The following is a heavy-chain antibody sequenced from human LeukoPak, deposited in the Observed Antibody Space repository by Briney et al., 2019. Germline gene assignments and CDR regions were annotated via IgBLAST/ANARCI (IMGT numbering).Heavy chain of an antibody. V-gene: IGHV4-34*01. Sequence: KPSETLSLTCAVYSGSFSGYYWSWIRQPPGKGLEWVGEINHSGSTNYNPSFKSRVTISVDTSKNQFSLKLSSVTAADTAVYYCARGAYYYDTYYFDYWGQGTLVTVSS. CDR3: ARGAYYYDTYYFDY. CDR1: SGSFSGYY. J-gene: IGHJ4*02. D-gene: IGHD3-22*01. CDR2: INHSGST.